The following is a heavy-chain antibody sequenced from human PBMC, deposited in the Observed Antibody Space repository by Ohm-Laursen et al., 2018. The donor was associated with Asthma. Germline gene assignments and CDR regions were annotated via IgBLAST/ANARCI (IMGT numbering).Heavy chain of an antibody. J-gene: IGHJ4*02. Sequence: SLRLSCAASGFTFSSYAMNWVRQAPGKGLEWVSAISGSGDSTYYAASVKGRFTFSRDNSKNTLYLQMNSLRAEDTAVYYCAKDGHYGGTMDFDYWGQGTLVTVSS. CDR2: ISGSGDST. CDR1: GFTFSSYA. D-gene: IGHD4-23*01. CDR3: AKDGHYGGTMDFDY. V-gene: IGHV3-23*01.